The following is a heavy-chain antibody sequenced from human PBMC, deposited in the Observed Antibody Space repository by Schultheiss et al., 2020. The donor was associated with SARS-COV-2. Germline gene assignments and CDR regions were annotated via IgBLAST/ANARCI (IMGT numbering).Heavy chain of an antibody. CDR3: AKHRSAYIAAAGLYYYYFYGMDV. CDR2: IYSGGST. J-gene: IGHJ6*02. D-gene: IGHD6-13*01. Sequence: GGSLRLSCAASGFTVSSNYMSWVRQAPGKGLEWVSVIYSGGSTYYADSVKGRFTISRDNAKNSLYLQMNSLRAGDTAVYYCAKHRSAYIAAAGLYYYYFYGMDVWGQGTTVTVSS. CDR1: GFTVSSNY. V-gene: IGHV3-66*04.